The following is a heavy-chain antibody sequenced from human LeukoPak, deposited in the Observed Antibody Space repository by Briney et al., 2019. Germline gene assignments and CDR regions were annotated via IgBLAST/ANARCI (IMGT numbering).Heavy chain of an antibody. J-gene: IGHJ4*02. D-gene: IGHD6-13*01. Sequence: ASVKVSCKASGFTFTSSAVQWVRQARGQRLEWIGWIVVGSGNTNYAQKFQERVTITRDMSTSTAYMELSSLRSEDTAVYYCAAARHPIGSSSWNAWYYFDYWGQGTLVTVSS. V-gene: IGHV1-58*01. CDR1: GFTFTSSA. CDR3: AAARHPIGSSSWNAWYYFDY. CDR2: IVVGSGNT.